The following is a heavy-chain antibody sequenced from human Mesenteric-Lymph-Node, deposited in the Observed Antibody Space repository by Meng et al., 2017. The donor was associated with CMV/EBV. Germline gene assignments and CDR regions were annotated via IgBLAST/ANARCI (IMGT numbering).Heavy chain of an antibody. CDR2: IYYSGST. CDR1: GGSISSSSYY. CDR3: AAGQQLTRYYYYGMDV. J-gene: IGHJ6*02. Sequence: SETLSLTCTVSGGSISSSSYYWGWIRQPPGKGLEWIGSIYYSGSTYYNPSLKSRVTISVDTSKNQFSLKLSSVTAADTAVYYCAAGQQLTRYYYYGMDVWGQGTTVTAP. V-gene: IGHV4-39*07. D-gene: IGHD6-13*01.